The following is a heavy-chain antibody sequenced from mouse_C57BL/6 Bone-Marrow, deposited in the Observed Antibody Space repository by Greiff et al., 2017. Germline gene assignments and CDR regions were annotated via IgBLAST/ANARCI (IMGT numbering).Heavy chain of an antibody. CDR3: AGSTVAPYYAMDY. D-gene: IGHD1-1*01. Sequence: QVQLKESGAELMKPGASVKLSCKATGYTFTGYWIEWVQQRPGHGLEWIGEILPGSGSATYNEKFKGKATFTADTSSNTAYMQLSSLTTEDSAIYYCAGSTVAPYYAMDYWGQGTSVTVAS. J-gene: IGHJ4*01. CDR1: GYTFTGYW. V-gene: IGHV1-9*01. CDR2: ILPGSGSA.